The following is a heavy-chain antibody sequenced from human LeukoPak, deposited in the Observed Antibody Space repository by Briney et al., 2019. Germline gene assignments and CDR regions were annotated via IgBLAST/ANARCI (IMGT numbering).Heavy chain of an antibody. CDR2: ISYSGST. Sequence: SETLSLTCTVSGGSITHFYCTWVRQPPGKGLEWIGYISYSGSTNYNPSLKSRATISVDMSKNQCSLILTSVTAADTAVYYCVREEDGSGSYGDHKTGDYWGQGTLVTVSS. J-gene: IGHJ4*02. CDR3: VREEDGSGSYGDHKTGDY. V-gene: IGHV4-59*12. D-gene: IGHD3-10*01. CDR1: GGSITHFY.